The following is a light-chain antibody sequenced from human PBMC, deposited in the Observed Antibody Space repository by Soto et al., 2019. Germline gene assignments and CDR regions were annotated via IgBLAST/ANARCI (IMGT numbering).Light chain of an antibody. CDR1: QSISSY. Sequence: ITCRASQSISSYLNWYQQKPGKAPKLLIYAASSLQSGVPSRFSFSGSGTDITLACSSVLPAEFVTQSWRLSYSTPGAIGQGTRLEI. V-gene: IGKV1-39*01. J-gene: IGKJ5*01. CDR3: RLSYSTPGA. CDR2: AAS.